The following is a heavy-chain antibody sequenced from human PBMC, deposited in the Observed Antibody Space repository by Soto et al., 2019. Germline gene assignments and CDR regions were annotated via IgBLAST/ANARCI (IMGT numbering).Heavy chain of an antibody. CDR1: GFSFSSYA. D-gene: IGHD6-19*01. CDR3: AKDRRYSSGWYYFDY. CDR2: ISGRGGRA. Sequence: GGSLRLSCAASGFSFSSYALNWVRQAPGKGLEWVSTISGRGGRAYYADSVKGRFTISRDNSKNALYLQLDSLRAEDTAVYYCAKDRRYSSGWYYFDYWGQGNLVTVSS. V-gene: IGHV3-23*01. J-gene: IGHJ4*02.